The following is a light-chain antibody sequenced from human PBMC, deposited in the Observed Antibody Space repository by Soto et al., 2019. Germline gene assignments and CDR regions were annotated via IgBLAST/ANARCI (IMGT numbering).Light chain of an antibody. J-gene: IGKJ5*01. CDR2: GAS. Sequence: EIVLTQSPGTLSLSPGERATLSCRASQSVSSSYLAWYQQKPGQAPRLLIYGASSGATGIPDRFSGSGYGTDFTLTISRLEPEDIAVYYCQQYGRSPWITFGQGTRLEI. CDR3: QQYGRSPWIT. V-gene: IGKV3-20*01. CDR1: QSVSSSY.